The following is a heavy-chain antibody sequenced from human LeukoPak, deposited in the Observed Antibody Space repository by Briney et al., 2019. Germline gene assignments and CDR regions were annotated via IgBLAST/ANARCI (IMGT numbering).Heavy chain of an antibody. CDR1: GGSISSSSYY. J-gene: IGHJ4*02. Sequence: PSETLSLTCTVSGGSISSSSYYWGWIRQPPGKGLEWIGSICYSGSTYYNPSLKSRVTISVDTSKNQFSLKLSSVTAADTAVYYCARRGGSYYSDYWGQGTLVTVSS. D-gene: IGHD1-26*01. CDR2: ICYSGST. CDR3: ARRGGSYYSDY. V-gene: IGHV4-39*01.